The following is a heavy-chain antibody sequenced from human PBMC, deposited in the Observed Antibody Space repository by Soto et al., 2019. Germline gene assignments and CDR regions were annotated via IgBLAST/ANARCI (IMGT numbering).Heavy chain of an antibody. CDR2: IYPGDSDT. V-gene: IGHV5-51*01. Sequence: GESLKISCKVSGYSFANYWIGWVRQMPGKGLDWMGIIYPGDSDTKYSPSFQGQVTISADKSISTAYLQWSGLKASDTAIYYCATVGYSSTPSFFDYWGQGTLVTVSS. D-gene: IGHD6-13*01. CDR1: GYSFANYW. CDR3: ATVGYSSTPSFFDY. J-gene: IGHJ4*02.